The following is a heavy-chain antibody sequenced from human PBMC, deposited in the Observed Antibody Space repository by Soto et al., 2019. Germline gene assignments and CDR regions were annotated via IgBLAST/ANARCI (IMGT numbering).Heavy chain of an antibody. Sequence: QVQLVESGGGVVQPGRSLRLSCAASGFTFSSYAMHWVRQAPGKGLEWVAVISYDGSNKYYADSVKGRFTISRDNSKNTLYLQMNSLRAEDTAVYYCARDSSGWSPHYGMDVWGQGTTVTVSS. D-gene: IGHD6-19*01. CDR3: ARDSSGWSPHYGMDV. J-gene: IGHJ6*02. V-gene: IGHV3-30-3*01. CDR2: ISYDGSNK. CDR1: GFTFSSYA.